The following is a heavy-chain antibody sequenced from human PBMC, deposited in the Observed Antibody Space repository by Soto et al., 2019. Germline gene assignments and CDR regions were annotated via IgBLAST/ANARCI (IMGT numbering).Heavy chain of an antibody. J-gene: IGHJ5*02. CDR2: ISGYNGNR. Sequence: EASVKVSCKASGYTFTRYGIAWVRQAPGQGLEWMGWISGYNGNRNYVEKFQGRLTMTTDTSTSTAYMELRSLRSDDTAVYYCAKIAVFGIVLGGKGLDPWGQGTLVTVSS. V-gene: IGHV1-18*01. D-gene: IGHD3-3*01. CDR1: GYTFTRYG. CDR3: AKIAVFGIVLGGKGLDP.